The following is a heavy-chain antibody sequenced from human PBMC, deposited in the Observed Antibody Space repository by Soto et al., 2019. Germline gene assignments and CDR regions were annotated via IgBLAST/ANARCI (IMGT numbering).Heavy chain of an antibody. CDR1: VGAFNGYY. J-gene: IGHJ4*02. D-gene: IGHD3-10*01. CDR2: INHSGTV. CDR3: ARAGAALVRGSIGGFDY. V-gene: IGHV4-34*01. Sequence: QVHLQHWGAGLLKPSETLSLTCAVNVGAFNGYYLTWIRQSPGKGLQWIVEINHSGTVDYNPSLKSRVTFSIDTSKKQFSLTLTSVTDGDTAVYYFARAGAALVRGSIGGFDYWGQGTVVTVSS.